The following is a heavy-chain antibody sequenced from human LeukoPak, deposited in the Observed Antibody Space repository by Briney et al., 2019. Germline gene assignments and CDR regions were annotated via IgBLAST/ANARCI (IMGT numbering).Heavy chain of an antibody. CDR1: GYTFNGYY. CDR2: IIPIFGTA. J-gene: IGHJ1*01. D-gene: IGHD6-19*01. CDR3: ARILSSSWYEYFHH. V-gene: IGHV1-69*13. Sequence: ASVKVSCKASGYTFNGYYVHWVRQAPGQGLEWMGAIIPIFGTANYAQKFQGRVTITADESTSTAYMELSSLRSEDTAVYYCARILSSSWYEYFHHWGQGTLVTVSS.